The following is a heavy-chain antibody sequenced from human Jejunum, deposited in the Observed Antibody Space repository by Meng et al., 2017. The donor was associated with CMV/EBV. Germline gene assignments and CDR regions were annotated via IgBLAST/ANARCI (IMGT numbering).Heavy chain of an antibody. CDR2: IYWDGDR. CDR1: AFSLTTTGVG. V-gene: IGHV2-5*02. J-gene: IGHJ4*02. D-gene: IGHD3-10*01. Sequence: QITLKDSGPPLVKPPQTLTLPCTFSAFSLTTTGVGVGWIRQPPGKALEWLAIIYWDGDRRYNPSLRSRLTIMKDTSGNQVVLKMADMDPVDTATYYCAQTSTGNIPFSYLFDYWGQGALVTVSS. CDR3: AQTSTGNIPFSYLFDY.